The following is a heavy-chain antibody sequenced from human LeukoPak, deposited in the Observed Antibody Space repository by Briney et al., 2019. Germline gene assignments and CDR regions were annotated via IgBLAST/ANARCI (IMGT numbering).Heavy chain of an antibody. V-gene: IGHV3-9*01. CDR2: INWNSGSI. CDR3: AKAPVTTCRGAFCYPFDY. CDR1: GFTFDDYA. J-gene: IGHJ4*02. D-gene: IGHD2-15*01. Sequence: PGGSLRLSCAASGFTFDDYAMHWVRQAPGKGLEWVSGINWNSGSIGYADSVKGRFTISRDNAKNSLYLQMNSLRPEDAAVYYCAKAPVTTCRGAFCYPFDYWGLGTLVTVSS.